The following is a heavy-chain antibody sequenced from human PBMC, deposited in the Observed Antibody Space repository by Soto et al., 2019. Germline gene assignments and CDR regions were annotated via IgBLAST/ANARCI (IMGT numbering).Heavy chain of an antibody. Sequence: PGGSLRLSCAASGFTFSSYWMSWVRQAPGKGLEWVANIKQVGSEKYYVDSVKGRFTISRDNAKNSLYLQMNSLRAEDTAVYYCAREAANYYDSSGPHDYWGQGTLVTVSS. D-gene: IGHD3-22*01. CDR2: IKQVGSEK. CDR3: AREAANYYDSSGPHDY. J-gene: IGHJ4*02. CDR1: GFTFSSYW. V-gene: IGHV3-7*03.